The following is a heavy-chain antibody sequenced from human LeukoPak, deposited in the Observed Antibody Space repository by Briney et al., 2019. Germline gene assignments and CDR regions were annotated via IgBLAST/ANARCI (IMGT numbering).Heavy chain of an antibody. CDR3: ASPSSGQSFDI. CDR2: ISSSGTTI. Sequence: GGSLRLSCAASGFTFSSYEINWVRQAPGKGLQWVSDISSSGTTIYYADSVKGRFTISRDNAKNSLYLQMNSLRAEDTAVYYCASPSSGQSFDIWGQGTIVTVSS. D-gene: IGHD6-19*01. J-gene: IGHJ3*02. CDR1: GFTFSSYE. V-gene: IGHV3-48*03.